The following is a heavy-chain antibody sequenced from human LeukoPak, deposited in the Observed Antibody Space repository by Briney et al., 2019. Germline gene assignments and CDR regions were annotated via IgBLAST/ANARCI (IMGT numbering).Heavy chain of an antibody. V-gene: IGHV3-53*01. J-gene: IGHJ4*02. CDR2: IYRDGSI. CDR1: GFTVSSNY. CDR3: ARESSGYYFDY. D-gene: IGHD6-25*01. Sequence: GGSLRLSCAASGFTVSSNYMNWVRQAPGKGLEWVSVIYRDGSIYYAESVKGRFIISRNTSRNTLYLQMNTLRAEDTAVYYCARESSGYYFDYWGQGTLVTVSS.